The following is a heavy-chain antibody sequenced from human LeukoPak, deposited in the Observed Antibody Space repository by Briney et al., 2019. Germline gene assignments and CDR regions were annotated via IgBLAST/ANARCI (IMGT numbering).Heavy chain of an antibody. J-gene: IGHJ4*02. D-gene: IGHD5-12*01. CDR2: INHSGST. CDR3: ARKGANSGYLN. V-gene: IGHV4-34*01. CDR1: GGSFSGYY. Sequence: TSETLSLTCAVYGGSFSGYYWSWIRQPPGKGLEWIGEINHSGSTNYNPSLKSRVTISVDTSKNQFSLKLSSVTAADTAVYYCARKGANSGYLNWGQGTLVTVSS.